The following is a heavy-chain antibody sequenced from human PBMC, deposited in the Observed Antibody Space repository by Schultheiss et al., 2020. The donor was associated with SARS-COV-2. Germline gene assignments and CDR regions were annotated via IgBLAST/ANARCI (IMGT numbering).Heavy chain of an antibody. J-gene: IGHJ4*02. CDR3: ARGSWDFDY. CDR2: IYYSGST. D-gene: IGHD2-15*01. V-gene: IGHV4-59*12. Sequence: GSLRLSCTVSGGSISRYYWSWIRQPPGKGLEWIGYIYYSGSTNYNPSLKSRVTISVDTSKNQFSLKLSSVTAADTAVYYCARGSWDFDYWGQGTLVTVSS. CDR1: GGSISRYY.